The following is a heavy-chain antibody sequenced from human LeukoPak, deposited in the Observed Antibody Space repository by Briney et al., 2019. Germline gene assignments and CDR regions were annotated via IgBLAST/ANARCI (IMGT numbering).Heavy chain of an antibody. Sequence: GGSLRLSCAASGFTFSYHCMTWVRQAPGKGLEWVANIKNGGAVKNYVDSVKGRFTISRDNAKNSLYLQMNSLRAEDTAVYYCAKDSYRKGDFWGQGVLVTVSS. V-gene: IGHV3-7*01. CDR1: GFTFSYHC. D-gene: IGHD3-16*02. CDR2: IKNGGAVK. CDR3: AKDSYRKGDF. J-gene: IGHJ4*02.